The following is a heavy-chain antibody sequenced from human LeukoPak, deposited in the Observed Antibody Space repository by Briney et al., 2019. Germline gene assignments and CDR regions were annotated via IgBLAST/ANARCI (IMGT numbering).Heavy chain of an antibody. CDR1: GFTFDDYA. D-gene: IGHD4-17*01. J-gene: IGHJ5*02. Sequence: PGGSLRLSCAASGFTFDDYAMHWVRQAPGKGLEWVSGISWNSGSIGYADSVKGRFTISRDNAKNSLYLQMSSLTDEDTAVYYCARSASGNYGRWFDPWGQGTLVTVSS. CDR3: ARSASGNYGRWFDP. V-gene: IGHV3-9*01. CDR2: ISWNSGSI.